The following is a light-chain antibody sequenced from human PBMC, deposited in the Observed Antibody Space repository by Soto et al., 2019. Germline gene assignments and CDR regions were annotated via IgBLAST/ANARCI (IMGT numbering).Light chain of an antibody. CDR2: DTS. CDR3: QQRTNWPWT. J-gene: IGKJ1*01. CDR1: QSVSSSY. Sequence: EIVLTQSPGTLSLSPGERATLSCRASQSVSSSYLAWYQQKPGQAPRLLIYDTSRRATGIPARFSGSGSGTDFALTISSLEPGDSGVYYCQQRTNWPWTFGQGTKVDIK. V-gene: IGKV3D-20*02.